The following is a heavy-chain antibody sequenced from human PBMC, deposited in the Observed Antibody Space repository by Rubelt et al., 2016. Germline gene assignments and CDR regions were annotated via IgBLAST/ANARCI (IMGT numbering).Heavy chain of an antibody. J-gene: IGHJ6*02. Sequence: QLQLQESGPGLVKPSETLSLTCTVSGGSISSSSYYWGWIRQPPGKGLEWIGSIYYSGSTYYNPSLNVRVTISVDTSKNQFSLKLSSVTAADTAVYYCARDGYSSGWPYYYYGMDVWGQGTTVTVSS. CDR3: ARDGYSSGWPYYYYGMDV. D-gene: IGHD6-19*01. CDR1: GGSISSSSYY. CDR2: IYYSGST. V-gene: IGHV4-39*07.